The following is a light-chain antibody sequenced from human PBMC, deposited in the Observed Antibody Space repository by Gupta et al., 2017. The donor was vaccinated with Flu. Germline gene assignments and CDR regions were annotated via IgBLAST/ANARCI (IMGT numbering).Light chain of an antibody. CDR1: SPNIGAGYG. V-gene: IGLV1-40*01. J-gene: IGLJ3*02. CDR2: GNS. CDR3: QSYDSSLSGSWV. Sequence: QSVLTQPPSVSGAPGQRVPISCPGSSPNIGAGYGVHWYQQLPGTAPKLLIYGNSNRPSGVPDRFSGSKSGTSASLAITGLQAEDEADYYCQSYDSSLSGSWVFGGGTKLTVL.